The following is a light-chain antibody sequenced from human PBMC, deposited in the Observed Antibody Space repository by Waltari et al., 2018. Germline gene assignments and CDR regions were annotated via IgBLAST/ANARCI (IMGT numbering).Light chain of an antibody. V-gene: IGLV1-44*01. Sequence: QAVLTQPPSASGPPGQTVPISCSGSRSNIGRNTFTWYQQLPGTTPKFPIHNNEQRPPGVPDRFSGSKSGTSVSLAISGLQSDDEADYYCSTWDDGLAGGVVFGGGTKLTVL. CDR1: RSNIGRNT. CDR2: NNE. J-gene: IGLJ2*01. CDR3: STWDDGLAGGVV.